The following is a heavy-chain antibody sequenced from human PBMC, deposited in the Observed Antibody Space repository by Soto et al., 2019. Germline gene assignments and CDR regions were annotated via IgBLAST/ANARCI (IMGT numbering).Heavy chain of an antibody. V-gene: IGHV1-3*01. CDR2: INAGNGNT. D-gene: IGHD2-2*01. CDR3: ARVGQLLLYSSCGALER. J-gene: IGHJ3*02. Sequence: ASVKVSCKASGYTFTSYAMHWVRQAPGQRLEWMGWINAGNGNTKYSQKFQGRVTITRGTSASTAYMELSSLRSEDTAVYYCARVGQLLLYSSCGALERWGQRTM. CDR1: GYTFTSYA.